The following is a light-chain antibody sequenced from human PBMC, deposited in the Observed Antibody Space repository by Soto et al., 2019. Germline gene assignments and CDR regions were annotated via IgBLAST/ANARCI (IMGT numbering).Light chain of an antibody. J-gene: IGKJ1*01. CDR1: QSISSW. V-gene: IGKV1-5*01. CDR2: DAS. Sequence: DSPITQSPSTLSASVGDRVTITCRASQSISSWLAWYQQKPGKAPKLLIYDASSLESGVPSRFSGSGSGTEFTLTISSLQPDDFATYYCQQYNSYAWTFGQGTKVDI. CDR3: QQYNSYAWT.